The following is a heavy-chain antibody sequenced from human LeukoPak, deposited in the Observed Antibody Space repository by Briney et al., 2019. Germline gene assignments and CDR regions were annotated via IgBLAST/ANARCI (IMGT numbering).Heavy chain of an antibody. CDR2: ISGSGSTI. Sequence: GGSLRLSCAASGFTFATYAMSWVRQAPGKGLEWVSYISGSGSTIYYADSVKGRFTISRDNAQNSLYLQMSSLRDEDTAVYYCARGWLTNTFDYWGQGTLVTVSS. CDR1: GFTFATYA. D-gene: IGHD6-19*01. V-gene: IGHV3-48*02. J-gene: IGHJ4*02. CDR3: ARGWLTNTFDY.